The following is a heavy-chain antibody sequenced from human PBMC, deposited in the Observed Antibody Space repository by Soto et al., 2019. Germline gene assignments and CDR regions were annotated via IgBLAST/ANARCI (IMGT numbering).Heavy chain of an antibody. J-gene: IGHJ6*02. D-gene: IGHD3-3*02. CDR1: GGTFSTSA. CDR3: ARDKDRQQLGGNYYCILDV. CDR2: IMPIFATP. V-gene: IGHV1-69*12. Sequence: QVQLMQSGAEVKKPGSSVKVSCKASGGTFSTSAISWVRQAPGEGLEWVGGIMPIFATPDYAQKFQGRVTISADESTATAYLELTSLTTDDPAVYYCARDKDRQQLGGNYYCILDVWGQGTAITVSS.